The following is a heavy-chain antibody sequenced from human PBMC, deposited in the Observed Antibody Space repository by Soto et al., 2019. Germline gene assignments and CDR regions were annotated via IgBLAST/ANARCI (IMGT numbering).Heavy chain of an antibody. Sequence: QVQLVQSGAEVKKPGASVKVSCKASGYTFTSYDINWVRQATGQGLEWMGWMNPNSGNTGYAQKFQGRVTMTRNTSISTAYMELSSLRSXXXXXXXCAREGSVGATDYWGQXTXXTVSS. D-gene: IGHD1-26*01. CDR3: AREGSVGATDY. CDR1: GYTFTSYD. J-gene: IGHJ4*02. V-gene: IGHV1-8*01. CDR2: MNPNSGNT.